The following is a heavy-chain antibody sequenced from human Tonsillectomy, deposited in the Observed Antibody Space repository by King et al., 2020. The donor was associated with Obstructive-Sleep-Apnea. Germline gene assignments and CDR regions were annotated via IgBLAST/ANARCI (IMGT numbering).Heavy chain of an antibody. V-gene: IGHV3-30*02. Sequence: VQLVESGGGVVQPGGSLRLSCAASGFSFSYYAMHWVRQAPGKGLEWVTFLGYDGSNKYYADSVKGRFTISRDNSKNTLYLQMNNLRAEDTAVYYCAKDKDSIAYWGQGTLVTVSS. CDR3: AKDKDSIAY. CDR2: LGYDGSNK. J-gene: IGHJ4*02. CDR1: GFSFSYYA. D-gene: IGHD6-13*01.